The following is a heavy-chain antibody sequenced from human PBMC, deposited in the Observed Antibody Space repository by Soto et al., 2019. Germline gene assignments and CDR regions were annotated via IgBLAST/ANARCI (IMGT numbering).Heavy chain of an antibody. V-gene: IGHV4-34*01. D-gene: IGHD2-2*01. CDR1: GGSFSGYY. J-gene: IGHJ4*02. Sequence: QVQLQQWGAGLLKPSETLSLTCAVYGGSFSGYYWSWIRQPPGKGLEWIGEINHSGSTNHNPSLKSRFTISVDTSKNQCSLKLSSVTAADTAVYYCARETYQLPHEGYYFDYWGQGTLVTVSS. CDR2: INHSGST. CDR3: ARETYQLPHEGYYFDY.